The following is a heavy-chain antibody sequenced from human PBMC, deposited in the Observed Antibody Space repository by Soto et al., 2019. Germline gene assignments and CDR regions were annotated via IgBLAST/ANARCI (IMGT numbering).Heavy chain of an antibody. D-gene: IGHD3-3*02. CDR1: GFTFSTYW. V-gene: IGHV3-74*01. J-gene: IGHJ5*02. Sequence: EVHLVESGGGLVQPGGSLRLSCAASGFTFSTYWMHWVRQAPGKGLVWVSRINADGTTTTYADSVKGRFTISRDNAKKTLYLQMNSLRAEDTAVYFCATVATHSYNWVDPWGQGTLVNISS. CDR3: ATVATHSYNWVDP. CDR2: INADGTTT.